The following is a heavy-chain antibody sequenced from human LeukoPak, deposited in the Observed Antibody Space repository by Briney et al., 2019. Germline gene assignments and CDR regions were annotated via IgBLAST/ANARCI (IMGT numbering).Heavy chain of an antibody. CDR1: GYTFTSYG. CDR2: ISAYNGNT. Sequence: ASVKVSCKASGYTFTSYGISWVRQAPGQGLEWMGWISAYNGNTNYAQKLQGRVTMTTDTSTSTACMELRSLRSDDTAVYYCASGSQYTTSDAFDIWGQGTMVTVSS. CDR3: ASGSQYTTSDAFDI. J-gene: IGHJ3*02. V-gene: IGHV1-18*01. D-gene: IGHD1-1*01.